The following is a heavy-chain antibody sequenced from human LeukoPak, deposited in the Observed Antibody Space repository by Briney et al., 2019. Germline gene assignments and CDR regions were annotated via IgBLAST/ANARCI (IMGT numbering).Heavy chain of an antibody. Sequence: GGSLRLSCAASGFTFSNAWMSWVRQAPGKGLEWVSVIYSGGSTYYADSVKGRFTISRDNSKNTLYLQMNSLRAEDTAVYYCATPQGLYWGQGTLVTVSS. CDR2: IYSGGST. V-gene: IGHV3-53*01. J-gene: IGHJ4*02. CDR1: GFTFSNAW. CDR3: ATPQGLY.